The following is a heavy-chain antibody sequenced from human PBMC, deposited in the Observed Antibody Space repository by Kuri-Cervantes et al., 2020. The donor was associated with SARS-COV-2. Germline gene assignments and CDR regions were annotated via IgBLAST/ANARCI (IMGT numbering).Heavy chain of an antibody. CDR3: AKDLWGADFDY. V-gene: IGHV3-33*06. D-gene: IGHD3-16*01. CDR2: IWYDGSNK. Sequence: GGSLRLSCAASGFTFSSYGMHWVRQAPGKGLEWVAVIWYDGSNKYYADSVKGRFTISRDNSKNTLYLQMNSLRAEDTAVYYCAKDLWGADFDYWGQGTLVTVSS. CDR1: GFTFSSYG. J-gene: IGHJ4*02.